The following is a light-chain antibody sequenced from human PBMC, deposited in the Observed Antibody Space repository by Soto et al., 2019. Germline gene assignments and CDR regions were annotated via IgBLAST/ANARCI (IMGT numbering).Light chain of an antibody. Sequence: QSVLTQPPSVSGAPGQRVTISCTGSSSNIGAGYDVHWYQQLPGTAPKLLIYGNSNRPSGVPDRFSGSKSGTSASLAITGLQAEDEADYYCQSYDSSLSGQYVVFGGGTKLTVL. CDR2: GNS. J-gene: IGLJ2*01. CDR1: SSNIGAGYD. CDR3: QSYDSSLSGQYVV. V-gene: IGLV1-40*01.